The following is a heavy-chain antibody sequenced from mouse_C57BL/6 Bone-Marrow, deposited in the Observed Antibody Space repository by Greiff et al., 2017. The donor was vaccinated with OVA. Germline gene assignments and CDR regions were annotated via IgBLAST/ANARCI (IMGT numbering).Heavy chain of an antibody. CDR3: ARGTYYYGSSYDWYFDV. CDR2: FHPYNDDT. D-gene: IGHD1-1*01. Sequence: VQVVESGAELVKPGASVKMSCKASGYTFTTYPIEWMKQNHGKSLEWIGNFHPYNDDTKYNEKFKGKATLTVEKSSSTVYLELSRLTSDDSAVYYCARGTYYYGSSYDWYFDVWGTGTTVTVSS. J-gene: IGHJ1*03. V-gene: IGHV1-47*01. CDR1: GYTFTTYP.